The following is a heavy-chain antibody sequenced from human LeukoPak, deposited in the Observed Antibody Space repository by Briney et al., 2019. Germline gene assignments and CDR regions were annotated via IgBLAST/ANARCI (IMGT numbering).Heavy chain of an antibody. CDR3: ARHQLLYWYFDL. Sequence: SETLSLTCTVSGGSISSYYWSWIRQPPGKGLEWIGYIYYSGSTNYNPSLKSRVTISVDTSKNQSSLKLSSVTAADTAVYHCARHQLLYWYFDLWGRGTLVTVSS. CDR1: GGSISSYY. V-gene: IGHV4-59*01. D-gene: IGHD2-2*01. J-gene: IGHJ2*01. CDR2: IYYSGST.